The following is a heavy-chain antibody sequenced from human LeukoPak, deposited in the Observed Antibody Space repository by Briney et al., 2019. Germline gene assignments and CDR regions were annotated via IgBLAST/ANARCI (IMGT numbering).Heavy chain of an antibody. D-gene: IGHD1-1*01. J-gene: IGHJ4*02. Sequence: GGSLRLSCAASGFTFSSYNMNWVRQAPGKGQEWVSSISDRSDYIYYADSVKGRFSISRDNANNSLYLLMNSLRAEDTAIYYCARGNWNDEGFFDYWGQGILVTVSS. CDR1: GFTFSSYN. CDR3: ARGNWNDEGFFDY. CDR2: ISDRSDYI. V-gene: IGHV3-21*01.